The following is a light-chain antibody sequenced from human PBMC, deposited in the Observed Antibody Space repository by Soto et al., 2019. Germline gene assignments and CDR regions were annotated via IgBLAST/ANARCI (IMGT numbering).Light chain of an antibody. CDR1: SSNIGAGYD. CDR2: ANN. J-gene: IGLJ3*02. Sequence: QSVLTQPPSVSGAPGQRVTISCSGSSSNIGAGYDVHWYQQLPGTAPKLLISANNIRPSGVPDRFSGSKSGTSASLAITGLPAEDGADYYCQSYDSSLSGSGVFGGGTKLTVL. V-gene: IGLV1-40*01. CDR3: QSYDSSLSGSGV.